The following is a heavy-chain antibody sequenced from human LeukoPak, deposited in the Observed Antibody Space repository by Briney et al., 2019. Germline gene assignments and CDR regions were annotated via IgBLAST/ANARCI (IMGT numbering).Heavy chain of an antibody. J-gene: IGHJ4*02. CDR1: GFTFSGSA. CDR3: GVMTTVTTSADY. CDR2: IRSKANSYAT. V-gene: IGHV3-73*01. Sequence: PGGSMRLSCAASGFTFSGSAMHWVRQASGKGLEWVGRIRSKANSYATAYAASVKGRFTISRDDSKNTAYLQMNSLKTEDTAVYYCGVMTTVTTSADYWGQGTLVTVSS. D-gene: IGHD4-17*01.